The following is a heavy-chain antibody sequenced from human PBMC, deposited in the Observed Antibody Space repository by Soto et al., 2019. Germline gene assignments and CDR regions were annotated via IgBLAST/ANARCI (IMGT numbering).Heavy chain of an antibody. D-gene: IGHD6-13*01. CDR3: AKEDSSSWHYYYGMDV. CDR2: ISYDGSNK. J-gene: IGHJ6*02. V-gene: IGHV3-30*18. Sequence: QVRLVESGGGVVQPGRSLRLSCAASGFTFSSYGMNWVRQAPGKGPEWVAVISYDGSNKYYADSVKGRFTISRDSSKNMLYLQMNSLRAEDTAVYYCAKEDSSSWHYYYGMDVWGQGTTVTVSS. CDR1: GFTFSSYG.